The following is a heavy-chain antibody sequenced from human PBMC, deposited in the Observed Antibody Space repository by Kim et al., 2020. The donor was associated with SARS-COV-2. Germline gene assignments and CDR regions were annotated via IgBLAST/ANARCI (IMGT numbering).Heavy chain of an antibody. CDR3: ARDRRDCSSTSCSYYFDY. D-gene: IGHD2-2*01. V-gene: IGHV1-69*04. CDR1: GGTFSSYA. J-gene: IGHJ4*02. CDR2: IIPILGIA. Sequence: SVKVSCKASGGTFSSYAISWVRQAPGQGLEWMGRIIPILGIANYAQKFQGRVTITADKSTSTAYMELSSLRSEDTAVYYWARDRRDCSSTSCSYYFDYWGQGTLVTVSS.